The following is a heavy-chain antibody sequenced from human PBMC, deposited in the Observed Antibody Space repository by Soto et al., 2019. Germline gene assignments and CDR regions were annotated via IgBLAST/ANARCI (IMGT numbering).Heavy chain of an antibody. V-gene: IGHV1-69*13. J-gene: IGHJ6*02. CDR3: AREFEQWLVGYYYYYGMDV. Sequence: GASVKVSCKASGCTFSSYAISWVRQAPGQGLEWMGGIIPIFGTANYAQKFQGRVTITADESTSTAYMELSSLRSEDTAVYYCAREFEQWLVGYYYYYGMDVWGQGTTVTVSS. D-gene: IGHD6-19*01. CDR2: IIPIFGTA. CDR1: GCTFSSYA.